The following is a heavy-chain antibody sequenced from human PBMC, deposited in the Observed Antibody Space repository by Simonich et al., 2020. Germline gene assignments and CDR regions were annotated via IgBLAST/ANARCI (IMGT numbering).Heavy chain of an antibody. CDR3: ARDSYSSWYFDL. V-gene: IGHV1-2*02. D-gene: IGHD6-13*01. CDR2: INPNSVGT. CDR1: GYTFTGYY. Sequence: QVQLVQSGAEVKKPGASVKVSCKASGYTFTGYYMHWVRQTPVQGLEWRGWINPNSVGTNYAQKFQGRVTMTRDTSISTAYMELSRLRSDDTAVYYCARDSYSSWYFDLWGRGTLVTVSS. J-gene: IGHJ2*01.